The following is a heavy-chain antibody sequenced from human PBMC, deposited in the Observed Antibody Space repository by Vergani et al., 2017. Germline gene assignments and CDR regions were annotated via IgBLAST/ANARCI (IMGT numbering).Heavy chain of an antibody. Sequence: EVQLVQSGAEVKKTGESVKISCKGSGYSFTNYWIGWVRQMPGKGLEWMGIMYPGDSDTRYSPSFQGQVTISVDKSISTAYLQWSSLKASDTAMYYCARLXIRYSSGHDAFDIWGQGTMVTVSS. D-gene: IGHD6-19*01. J-gene: IGHJ3*02. CDR3: ARLXIRYSSGHDAFDI. V-gene: IGHV5-51*01. CDR2: MYPGDSDT. CDR1: GYSFTNYW.